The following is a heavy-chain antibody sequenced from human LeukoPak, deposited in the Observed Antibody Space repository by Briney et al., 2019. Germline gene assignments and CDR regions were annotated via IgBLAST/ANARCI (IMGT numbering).Heavy chain of an antibody. CDR3: AREYAFGDYDPYYGMDV. Sequence: GGSLRLSCAASGFTFSDYYMSWIRQAPGKGLEWVSYISSSGSTIYYADSVKGRFTISRDNAKNSLYLQMNSLRAEDTAVYYCAREYAFGDYDPYYGMDVWGQGTTVTVSS. J-gene: IGHJ6*02. CDR1: GFTFSDYY. V-gene: IGHV3-11*01. CDR2: ISSSGSTI. D-gene: IGHD4-17*01.